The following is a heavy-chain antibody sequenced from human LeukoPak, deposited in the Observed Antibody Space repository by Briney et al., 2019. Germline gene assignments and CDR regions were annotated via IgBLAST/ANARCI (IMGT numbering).Heavy chain of an antibody. Sequence: SVKVSCKASGGTFSSYAISWVRQAPGQGLEWMGRIIPIFGTANYAQKFQGRVTITTDESTSTAYMELSSLRYEDTAVYYCASRSGFTSVFPFDYWGQGTLVTVSS. CDR1: GGTFSSYA. CDR2: IIPIFGTA. V-gene: IGHV1-69*05. D-gene: IGHD3-10*01. CDR3: ASRSGFTSVFPFDY. J-gene: IGHJ4*02.